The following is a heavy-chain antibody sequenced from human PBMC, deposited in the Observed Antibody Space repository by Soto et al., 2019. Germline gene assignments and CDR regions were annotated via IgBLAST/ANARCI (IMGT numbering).Heavy chain of an antibody. D-gene: IGHD2-8*02. V-gene: IGHV1-18*01. CDR3: ARAGSVDDAYAI. J-gene: IGHJ3*02. CDR1: GGTFTSYC. Sequence: ASVKVSCNASGGTFTSYCISWARPAPGQGLEWMGWISSYNGKTHYAQKLQGRVTMTTDTSTSTAYMELRRLRSDDSAVYYRARAGSVDDAYAIWGQGTKVSVSS. CDR2: ISSYNGKT.